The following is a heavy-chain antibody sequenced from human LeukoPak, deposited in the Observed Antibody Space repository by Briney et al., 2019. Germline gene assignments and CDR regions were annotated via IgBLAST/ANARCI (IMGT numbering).Heavy chain of an antibody. CDR2: IYHSGST. Sequence: SETLSLTCAVSGGSISSSNWWSWVRQPPGKGLEWIGEIYHSGSTNYNPSLKSRVTISVDTSKNQFSLRLTSVTAADTAVYYCARGQLYYDSTGYYYWGQGTLVTVSS. CDR1: GGSISSSNW. D-gene: IGHD3-22*01. J-gene: IGHJ4*02. CDR3: ARGQLYYDSTGYYY. V-gene: IGHV4-4*02.